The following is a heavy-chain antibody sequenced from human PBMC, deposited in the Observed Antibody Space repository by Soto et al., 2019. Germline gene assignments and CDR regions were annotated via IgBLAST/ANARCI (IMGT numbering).Heavy chain of an antibody. J-gene: IGHJ4*02. V-gene: IGHV1-69*01. CDR3: ARARYSSRWGTFDI. Sequence: QVHLEQSGAEVKKPGTSVKVSCKASGGSFSTNEIDWVRQAPGQGLEWMGRIFPNVGTADYAEKFQGRLTIIADESTATVFMELSRLSSADTAVYFCARARYSSRWGTFDIWGQGTQVDVSS. CDR1: GGSFSTNE. CDR2: IFPNVGTA. D-gene: IGHD6-19*01.